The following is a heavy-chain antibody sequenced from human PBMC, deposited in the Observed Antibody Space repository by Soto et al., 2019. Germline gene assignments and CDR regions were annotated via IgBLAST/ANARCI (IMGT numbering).Heavy chain of an antibody. J-gene: IGHJ3*01. CDR3: ARLPGVRGVFDGFNV. CDR1: GYSFAGYW. CDR2: IYPGGSDT. Sequence: GESLKISCKGSGYSFAGYWIGWVRQMPGKGLDWMGVIYPGGSDTRYSPSFHGQVTISADKSISTAYLQWSSLKASDTAMYFCARLPGVRGVFDGFNVWGQGTRVTVSS. V-gene: IGHV5-51*01. D-gene: IGHD3-10*01.